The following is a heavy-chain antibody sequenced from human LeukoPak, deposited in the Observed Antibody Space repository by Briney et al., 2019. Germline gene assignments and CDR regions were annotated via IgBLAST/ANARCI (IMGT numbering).Heavy chain of an antibody. Sequence: GGSLRLSCAASGFTFSSYAMSWVRQAPGQGLEWVSAISGSGGSTYYADSVKGRFTISRDNSKNTLYLQMNSLRAEDTAVYYCANPYGDYALLPFDYWGQGTLVTVSS. CDR3: ANPYGDYALLPFDY. CDR1: GFTFSSYA. V-gene: IGHV3-23*01. J-gene: IGHJ4*02. CDR2: ISGSGGST. D-gene: IGHD4-17*01.